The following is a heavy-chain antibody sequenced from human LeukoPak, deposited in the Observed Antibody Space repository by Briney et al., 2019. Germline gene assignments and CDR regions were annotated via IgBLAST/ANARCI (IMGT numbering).Heavy chain of an antibody. Sequence: GGSLRLSCAGSGFTFTGYWMHWVRQAPGKGLEWVGFIRSKGYGGTPEYAASVKDRFTISRDDSKSIAYLQMNSLKTEDTAVYYCTKDQTPYNWGQGTLVTVSS. CDR2: IRSKGYGGTP. J-gene: IGHJ4*02. CDR1: GFTFTGYW. CDR3: TKDQTPYN. D-gene: IGHD2-15*01. V-gene: IGHV3-49*04.